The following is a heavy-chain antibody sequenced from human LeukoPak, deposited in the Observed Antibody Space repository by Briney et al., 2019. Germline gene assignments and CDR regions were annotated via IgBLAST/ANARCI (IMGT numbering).Heavy chain of an antibody. CDR1: GYTFTSYV. J-gene: IGHJ4*02. CDR2: SSAYNGDT. D-gene: IGHD2-2*01. V-gene: IGHV1-18*01. CDR3: AKDLGYCNSNSCYGLDY. Sequence: ASVKVSCKASGYTFTSYVMHWGRQTPGQGLEWMGWSSAYNGDTNYAQKLQSRVTMTTDTSTSTAYTELRSLRSDETAAYYCAKDLGYCNSNSCYGLDYWGQGTLVTVSS.